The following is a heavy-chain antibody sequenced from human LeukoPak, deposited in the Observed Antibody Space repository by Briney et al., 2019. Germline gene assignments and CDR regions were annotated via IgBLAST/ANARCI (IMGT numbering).Heavy chain of an antibody. D-gene: IGHD6-19*01. J-gene: IGHJ2*01. CDR3: ARVRGFSSGWSNWYFDL. CDR1: GYTFTSYY. V-gene: IGHV1-46*01. CDR2: INPSGGST. Sequence: GASVKVSCKASGYTFTSYYMHWVRQAPGQGLEWMGIINPSGGSTSYAQKFQGRVTMTRDTSTSTVYMELSSLRSEDTAVYYCARVRGFSSGWSNWYFDLWGRGTLVTVSS.